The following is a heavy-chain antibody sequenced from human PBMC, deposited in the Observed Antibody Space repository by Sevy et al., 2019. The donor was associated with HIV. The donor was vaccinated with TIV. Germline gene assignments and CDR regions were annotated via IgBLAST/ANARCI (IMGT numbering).Heavy chain of an antibody. J-gene: IGHJ6*02. V-gene: IGHV1-69*13. Sequence: ASVKVSCKASGGTFSSYAISWVRQAPGQGLEWMGGIIPIFGTANYAQKFQGRVTITADESTSTDYMELSSLRSEDTAVYYCARDGVFWSGYYYYYYGMDVWGQGTTVTVSS. D-gene: IGHD3-3*01. CDR2: IIPIFGTA. CDR3: ARDGVFWSGYYYYYYGMDV. CDR1: GGTFSSYA.